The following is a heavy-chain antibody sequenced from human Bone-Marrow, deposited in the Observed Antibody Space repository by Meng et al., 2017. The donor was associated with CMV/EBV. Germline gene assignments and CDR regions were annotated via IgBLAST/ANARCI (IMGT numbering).Heavy chain of an antibody. V-gene: IGHV3-21*01. CDR1: GFTFSSYS. CDR3: ARLYCSSTSCWGAFDI. CDR2: ISSSSSYI. D-gene: IGHD2-2*01. Sequence: GGSLRLSCAASGFTFSSYSMNWVRQAPGKGLEWVSSISSSSSYIYYADSVKGRFTISRDNAKNSLYLQMNSLRAEDTAVYYCARLYCSSTSCWGAFDIWGQGTMVTVSS. J-gene: IGHJ3*02.